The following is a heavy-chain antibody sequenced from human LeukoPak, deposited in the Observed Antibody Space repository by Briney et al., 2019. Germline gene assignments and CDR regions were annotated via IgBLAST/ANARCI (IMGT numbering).Heavy chain of an antibody. CDR1: GFTFSSYE. J-gene: IGHJ3*02. V-gene: IGHV3-48*03. CDR3: ARTPGGSLDAFDI. CDR2: ISSSGSTI. D-gene: IGHD3-16*01. Sequence: PGGSLRPSCAASGFTFSSYEMNWVRQAPGKRLEWVSYISSSGSTIYYADSVKGRFTISRDNAKNSLYLQMNSLRAEDTAVYYCARTPGGSLDAFDIWGQGTMVTVSS.